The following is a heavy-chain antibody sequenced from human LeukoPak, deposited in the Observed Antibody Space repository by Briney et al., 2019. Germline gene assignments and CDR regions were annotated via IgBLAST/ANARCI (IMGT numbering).Heavy chain of an antibody. Sequence: GRSLRLSCAASGFTFSSYSMNWVRQAPGKGLEWVSYISSSSSTIYYADSVKGRFTISRDNAKNTLYLQMNSLRAEDTAVYYCAKVGSSGWYGESYFDYWGQGTLVTVSS. CDR3: AKVGSSGWYGESYFDY. CDR2: ISSSSSTI. V-gene: IGHV3-48*01. J-gene: IGHJ4*02. CDR1: GFTFSSYS. D-gene: IGHD6-19*01.